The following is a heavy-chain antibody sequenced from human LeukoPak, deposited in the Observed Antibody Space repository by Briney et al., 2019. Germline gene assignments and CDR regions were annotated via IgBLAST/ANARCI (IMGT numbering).Heavy chain of an antibody. V-gene: IGHV1-24*01. CDR2: FDREHGET. J-gene: IGHJ4*02. CDR1: GYTLTEFS. CDR3: AAVWLGVGDNDY. D-gene: IGHD3-10*01. Sequence: ASVKVSCKASGYTLTEFSIHWVRQAPGKGLEAMGGFDREHGETIYAQKFKGRVTMTEDTSTDTAYMELSSPRSEDTAVYFCAAVWLGVGDNDYWGQGTLVTVAS.